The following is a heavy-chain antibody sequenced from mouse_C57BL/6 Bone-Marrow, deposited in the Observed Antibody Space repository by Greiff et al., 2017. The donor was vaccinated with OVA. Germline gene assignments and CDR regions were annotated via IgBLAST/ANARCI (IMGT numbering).Heavy chain of an antibody. V-gene: IGHV5-6*01. CDR3: ARDYYGSSDGY. CDR2: ISSGGSYT. CDR1: GFTFSSYG. D-gene: IGHD1-1*01. Sequence: EVKLVESGGDLVKPGGSLKLSCAASGFTFSSYGMSWVRQTPDKRLEWVATISSGGSYTYYPDSVKGRFTISRDNAKNTLYLQMSSLKSEDTAMYYCARDYYGSSDGYWGQGTTLTVSS. J-gene: IGHJ2*01.